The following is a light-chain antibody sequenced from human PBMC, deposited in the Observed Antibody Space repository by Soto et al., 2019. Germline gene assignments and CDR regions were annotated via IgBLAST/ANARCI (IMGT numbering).Light chain of an antibody. CDR1: QSVSSSY. V-gene: IGKV3-20*01. Sequence: EIVFTQSQVTRSFSAVGRATLSCRASQSVSSSYLAWYQQKPGQAPRLLIYGASSRATGIPDRFSGSGSGTDSTLTISRLETEDFAVYYCQQYGSSSTFGQGTKVDIK. J-gene: IGKJ1*01. CDR2: GAS. CDR3: QQYGSSST.